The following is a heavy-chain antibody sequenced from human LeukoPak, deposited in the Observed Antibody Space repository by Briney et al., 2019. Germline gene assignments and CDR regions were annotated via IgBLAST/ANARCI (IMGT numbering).Heavy chain of an antibody. CDR3: ARGAYYDSSGSNFDY. D-gene: IGHD3-22*01. J-gene: IGHJ4*02. CDR1: GGTFSSYA. Sequence: SVKVSCKASGGTFSSYAISWVRQAPGQGLEWMGGIIPIFGTANYAQKFQGRVTITTGESTSTAYMELSSLRSEDTAVYYRARGAYYDSSGSNFDYWGQGTLVTVSS. CDR2: IIPIFGTA. V-gene: IGHV1-69*05.